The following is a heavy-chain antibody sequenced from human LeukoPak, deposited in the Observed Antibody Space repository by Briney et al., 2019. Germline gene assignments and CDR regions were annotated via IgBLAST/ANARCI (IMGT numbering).Heavy chain of an antibody. CDR1: GFTFSNYG. J-gene: IGHJ3*02. V-gene: IGHV3-30*18. CDR3: ANGYYYGSGSYYKEAFDI. D-gene: IGHD3-10*01. Sequence: GGSLRLSCAASGFTFSNYGMHWVRQAPGKGLEYVVVISYDGSNKFYADSVKGRFTISRDISKNTLYLQMNSLRAEDTAVYYCANGYYYGSGSYYKEAFDIWGQGTMVTVSS. CDR2: ISYDGSNK.